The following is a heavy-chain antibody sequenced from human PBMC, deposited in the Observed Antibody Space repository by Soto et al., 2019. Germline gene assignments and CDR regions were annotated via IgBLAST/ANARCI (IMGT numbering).Heavy chain of an antibody. CDR3: ARDQYCSSTSCYTVSGWFDP. Sequence: KPSETLSLTCTVSGGSISSYYWSWIRQPPGKGLEWIGYIYYSGSTNYNPSLKSRVTISVDTSKNQFSLKLSSVTAADTAVYYCARDQYCSSTSCYTVSGWFDPWGQGTLVTVSS. CDR2: IYYSGST. V-gene: IGHV4-59*01. D-gene: IGHD2-2*02. CDR1: GGSISSYY. J-gene: IGHJ5*02.